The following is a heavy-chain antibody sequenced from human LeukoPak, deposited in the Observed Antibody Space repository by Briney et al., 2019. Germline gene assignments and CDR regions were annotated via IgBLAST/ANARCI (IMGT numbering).Heavy chain of an antibody. D-gene: IGHD3-16*01. CDR3: AKDMTGPDDS. V-gene: IGHV3-74*01. CDR2: INTDGTYT. Sequence: QPGGSLRLSCAASGFPFSAYWVHWVRQAPRKGLVWVSRINTDGTYTSYADSVKGRFTISRDNAQNTLFLQMTSLRVEDTAVYYCAKDMTGPDDSWGPGTLVTVSS. CDR1: GFPFSAYW. J-gene: IGHJ4*02.